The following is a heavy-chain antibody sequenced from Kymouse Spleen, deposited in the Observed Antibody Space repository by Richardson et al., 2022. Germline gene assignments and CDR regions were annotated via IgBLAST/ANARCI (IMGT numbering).Heavy chain of an antibody. CDR3: ARLGITMVRGVIVYYYGMDV. D-gene: IGHD3-10*01. J-gene: IGHJ6*02. CDR1: GGSISSSNW. CDR2: IYHSGST. V-gene: IGHV4-4*02. Sequence: QVQLQESGPGLVKPSGTLSLTCAVSGGSISSSNWWSWVRQPPGKGLEWIGEIYHSGSTNYNPSLKSRVTISVDKSKNQFSLKLSSVTAADTAVYYCARLGITMVRGVIVYYYGMDVWGQGTTVTVSS.